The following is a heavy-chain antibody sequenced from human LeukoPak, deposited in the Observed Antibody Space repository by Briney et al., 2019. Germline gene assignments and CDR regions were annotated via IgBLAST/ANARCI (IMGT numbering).Heavy chain of an antibody. D-gene: IGHD6-19*01. J-gene: IGHJ4*02. CDR2: IYYSGST. CDR3: ARLYSSGWYWEYYFDY. V-gene: IGHV4-59*01. Sequence: SETLSLTCTVSGGSISSYYWSWIRQPPGKGLEWIGYIYYSGSTNYNPSLKSRVTISVDTSKNQFPLKLSSVTAADTAVYYCARLYSSGWYWEYYFDYWGQGTLVTVSS. CDR1: GGSISSYY.